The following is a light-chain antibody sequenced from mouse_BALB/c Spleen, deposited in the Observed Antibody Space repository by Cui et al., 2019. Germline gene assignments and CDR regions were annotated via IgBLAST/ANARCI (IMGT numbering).Light chain of an antibody. J-gene: IGKJ2*01. CDR3: HQYHRSPYT. V-gene: IGKV4-74*01. Sequence: QIVLTQSPAIMSASLGERGTMTCTASSSVSSSYLHWYQQKPGSSPKLWIYSTSNLASGVPARFSGSGSGTSYSLTISSMEAEDAATYYCHQYHRSPYTFGGGTKLEIK. CDR1: SSVSSSY. CDR2: STS.